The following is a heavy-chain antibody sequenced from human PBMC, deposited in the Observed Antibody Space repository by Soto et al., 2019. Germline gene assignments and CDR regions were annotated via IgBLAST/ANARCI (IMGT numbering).Heavy chain of an antibody. CDR3: ARGARDCSATACYTPQGYHYYGLDV. CDR1: GDTFRNFG. CDR2: IIPMFGTP. V-gene: IGHV1-69*01. D-gene: IGHD2-2*02. J-gene: IGHJ6*02. Sequence: QVQLMQSGAEVKKPGSSVRISCKASGDTFRNFGISWVRQAPGQGPEWVGGIIPMFGTPYYEQKFRGRVTLTADEYTSTAYVELTSLRSEYTAVYYCARGARDCSATACYTPQGYHYYGLDVWGQGTTVTVSS.